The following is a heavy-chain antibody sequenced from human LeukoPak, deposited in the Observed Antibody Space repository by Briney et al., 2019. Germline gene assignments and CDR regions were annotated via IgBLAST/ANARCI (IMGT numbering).Heavy chain of an antibody. D-gene: IGHD6-19*01. J-gene: IGHJ4*02. CDR2: MYTGGTT. CDR3: AREDRYGSGSFDY. Sequence: GGSLRLSRAASRFTVSSNYMSWVRQAPGKGLEWVSVMYTGGTTYYADSVKGRFTISRDNSKNTLYLQMNSLRAEDTAVYYCAREDRYGSGSFDYWGQGTLVTVSS. V-gene: IGHV3-66*02. CDR1: RFTVSSNY.